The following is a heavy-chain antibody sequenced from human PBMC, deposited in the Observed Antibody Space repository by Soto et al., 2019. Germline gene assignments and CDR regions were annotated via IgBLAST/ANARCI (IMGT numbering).Heavy chain of an antibody. CDR3: ARSNDSSGPNDY. V-gene: IGHV4-34*01. Sequence: SETLSLTCAVYGGSFSGYYWSWIRQPPGKGLEWIGEINHSGSTNYNPSLKSRVTISVDTSKNQFSLKLSSVTAADTAVYYCARSNDSSGPNDYWGQGALVTVSS. CDR2: INHSGST. J-gene: IGHJ4*02. D-gene: IGHD3-22*01. CDR1: GGSFSGYY.